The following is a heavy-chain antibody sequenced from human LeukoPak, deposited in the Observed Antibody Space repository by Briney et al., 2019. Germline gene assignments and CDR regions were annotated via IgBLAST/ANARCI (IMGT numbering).Heavy chain of an antibody. CDR2: INHSGST. CDR3: ARGTMVRGVIILKKYYYYYMDV. V-gene: IGHV4-34*01. Sequence: SETPSLTCAVYGGSFSGYYWSWIRQPPGKGLEWIGEINHSGSTNYNPSLKSRVTISVDTSKNQFSLKLSSVTAADTAVYYCARGTMVRGVIILKKYYYYYMDVWGKGTTVTVSS. CDR1: GGSFSGYY. J-gene: IGHJ6*03. D-gene: IGHD3-10*01.